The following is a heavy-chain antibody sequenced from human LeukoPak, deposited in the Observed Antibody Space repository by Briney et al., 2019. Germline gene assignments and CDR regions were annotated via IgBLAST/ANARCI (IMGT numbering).Heavy chain of an antibody. D-gene: IGHD1-1*01. V-gene: IGHV1-69*05. Sequence: GASVKVSCKASGGTFSSYAISGVRQAPGQGLEGMGGMIPILGTANYEQKFQGRVTITTDESTSTAYMELSSLRSEDTAVYYCARDRGTSSSWYYYMDVWGKGTTVTVSS. CDR1: GGTFSSYA. CDR3: ARDRGTSSSWYYYMDV. CDR2: MIPILGTA. J-gene: IGHJ6*03.